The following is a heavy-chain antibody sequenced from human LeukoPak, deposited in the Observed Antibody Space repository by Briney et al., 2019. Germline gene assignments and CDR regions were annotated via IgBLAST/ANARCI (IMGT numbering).Heavy chain of an antibody. CDR2: IYYSGST. J-gene: IGHJ5*02. V-gene: IGHV4-61*05. D-gene: IGHD2-15*01. CDR1: GGSISSSSYY. Sequence: SETLSLTCTVSGGSISSSSYYWGWIRQPPGKGLEWIGYIYYSGSTNYNPSLKSRVTISVDTSKNQFSLKLSSVTAADTAVYYCAIEGYSGGSTYWFDPWGQGTLVTVSS. CDR3: AIEGYSGGSTYWFDP.